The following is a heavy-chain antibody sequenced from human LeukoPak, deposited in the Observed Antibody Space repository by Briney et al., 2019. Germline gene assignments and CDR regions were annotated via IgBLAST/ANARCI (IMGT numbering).Heavy chain of an antibody. J-gene: IGHJ4*02. CDR2: IYYSGST. CDR3: AISRGSGWYGVLDY. D-gene: IGHD6-19*01. CDR1: GGSISSYY. Sequence: SETLSLTCTVSGGSISSYYWSWIRQPPGKGLEWIGYIYYSGSTNYNPSLKSRVTISVDTSKNQFSLKLSSVTAADTAVYYCAISRGSGWYGVLDYWGQGTLVTVSS. V-gene: IGHV4-59*08.